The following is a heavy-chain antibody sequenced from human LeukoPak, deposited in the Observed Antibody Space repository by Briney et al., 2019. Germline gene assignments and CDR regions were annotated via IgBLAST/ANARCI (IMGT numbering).Heavy chain of an antibody. CDR2: ISAYNGNT. V-gene: IGHV1-18*01. Sequence: ASVKVSCKASGYTFTSYGISWVRQAPGQGLGWMGWISAYNGNTNYAQKLQGRATMTTDTSTSTAYTKLRSLRSDDTAVYYCATLRRDCSSTSCYAYFDYWGQGTLVTVSS. CDR3: ATLRRDCSSTSCYAYFDY. CDR1: GYTFTSYG. D-gene: IGHD2-2*01. J-gene: IGHJ4*02.